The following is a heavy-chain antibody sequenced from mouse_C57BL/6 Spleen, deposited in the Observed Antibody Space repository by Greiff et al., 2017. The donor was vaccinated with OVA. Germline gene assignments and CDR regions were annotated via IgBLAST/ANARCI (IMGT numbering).Heavy chain of an antibody. V-gene: IGHV5-6*02. J-gene: IGHJ1*03. CDR1: GFTFSSYG. CDR3: ARDGSSDWYFDV. CDR2: ISSGGSYT. D-gene: IGHD1-1*01. Sequence: VMLVESGGDLVKPGGSLKLSCAASGFTFSSYGMSWVRQTPDKRLEWVATISSGGSYTYYPDSVKGRFTISRDNAKNTLDLQMSSLKSEDTAMYYCARDGSSDWYFDVWGTGTTVTVSS.